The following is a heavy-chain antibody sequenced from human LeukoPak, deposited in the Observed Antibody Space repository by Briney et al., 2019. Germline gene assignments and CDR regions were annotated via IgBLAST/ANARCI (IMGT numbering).Heavy chain of an antibody. D-gene: IGHD3-10*01. V-gene: IGHV5-51*01. Sequence: GESLKISCKGSGYSFTSYWIGWVRQMPGKGLEWMGIIYPGDSDTRYSPSFQGQVTISADKSISTAYLQWSSLKASDTAMYYCARGYYYGSGSDPPPTVGPNDYWGQGTLVTVSS. CDR2: IYPGDSDT. J-gene: IGHJ4*02. CDR1: GYSFTSYW. CDR3: ARGYYYGSGSDPPPTVGPNDY.